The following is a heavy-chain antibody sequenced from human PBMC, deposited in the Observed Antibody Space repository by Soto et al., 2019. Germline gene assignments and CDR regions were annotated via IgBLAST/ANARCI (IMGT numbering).Heavy chain of an antibody. CDR1: GFTFSDYY. Sequence: QVQLVESGGGLVKPGGSLRLSCAASGFTFSDYYMSWIRQAPGKGLEWVSYISSSGSTIYYADSVKGRFTISRDNAKNSPXLQMNSLRAEDTAVYYCARSRRRDGYNLGRVDFDYWGQGTLVTVSS. CDR3: ARSRRRDGYNLGRVDFDY. D-gene: IGHD5-12*01. V-gene: IGHV3-11*01. CDR2: ISSSGSTI. J-gene: IGHJ4*02.